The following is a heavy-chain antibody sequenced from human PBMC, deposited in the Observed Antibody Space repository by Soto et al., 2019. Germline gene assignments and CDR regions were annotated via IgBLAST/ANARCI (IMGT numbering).Heavy chain of an antibody. Sequence: GESLKISCKGSGYRFSSYWIAWVRQMPGKGLEWMGIIYPGDSDTIYSPSLQGQVTMSVDNSINTAYLQWSSLKASETAMYYCERQGSNGAYYYYGMDVWGQGTPATVSS. CDR2: IYPGDSDT. V-gene: IGHV5-51*01. CDR1: GYRFSSYW. CDR3: ERQGSNGAYYYYGMDV. J-gene: IGHJ6*02. D-gene: IGHD2-8*01.